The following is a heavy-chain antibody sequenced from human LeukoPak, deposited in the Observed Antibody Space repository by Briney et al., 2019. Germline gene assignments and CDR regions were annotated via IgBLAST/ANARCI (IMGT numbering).Heavy chain of an antibody. J-gene: IGHJ4*02. D-gene: IGHD7-27*01. V-gene: IGHV4-59*01. CDR1: GYSISGYY. CDR2: IYYSGST. CDR3: ARSLGHHDY. Sequence: PSETLSLTCTVAGYSISGYYWSWIRQPPGKGLEWIGYIYYSGSTYYNPSLKSRVTISLETSKNQFSLKLNSVTAADTAVYYCARSLGHHDYWGQGTLVTVSS.